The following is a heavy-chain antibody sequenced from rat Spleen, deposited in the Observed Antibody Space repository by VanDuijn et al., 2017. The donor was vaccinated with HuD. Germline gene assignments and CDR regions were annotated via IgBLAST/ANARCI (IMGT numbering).Heavy chain of an antibody. Sequence: EVQLVESDGGLVQPGRSLKLSCAASGFTFTNYDMAWVRQAPTKGLEWIASISTGGTNTYYRGSVKGRFTISRENAKSTLSLQMDSLRSEDTATYYCARRHYGYTDYFDYWGQGVMVTVSS. CDR1: GFTFTNYD. V-gene: IGHV5S23*01. D-gene: IGHD1-9*01. J-gene: IGHJ2*01. CDR2: ISTGGTNT. CDR3: ARRHYGYTDYFDY.